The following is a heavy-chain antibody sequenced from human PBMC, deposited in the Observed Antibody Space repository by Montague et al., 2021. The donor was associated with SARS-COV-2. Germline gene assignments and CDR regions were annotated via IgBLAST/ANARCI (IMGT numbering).Heavy chain of an antibody. J-gene: IGHJ4*02. V-gene: IGHV3-23*01. CDR3: AKIVFQGGSNVFDN. D-gene: IGHD5-24*01. Sequence: RLSWSASGFTFSGYGMSWVRQAPGKGLEWVSGFDNDGDSTYYTNSVKGRFTISRDIYKNTLYLQMNSLTAEDTAVYYCAKIVFQGGSNVFDNWGQGTLVTVSS. CDR2: FDNDGDST. CDR1: GFTFSGYG.